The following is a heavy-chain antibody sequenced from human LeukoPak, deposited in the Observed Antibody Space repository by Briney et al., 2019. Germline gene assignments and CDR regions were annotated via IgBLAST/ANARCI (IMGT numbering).Heavy chain of an antibody. J-gene: IGHJ4*02. CDR1: GGSISSYY. CDR3: ARDHPYYGSGSYYY. Sequence: SETLSLTCTVSGGSISSYYWSWIRQPPGKGLEWIGYIYYSGSTNYNPSLKSRVTISVDTSKNQFSLKLSSVTAADTAVYYCARDHPYYGSGSYYYWGQGTLVTVSS. V-gene: IGHV4-59*12. D-gene: IGHD3-10*01. CDR2: IYYSGST.